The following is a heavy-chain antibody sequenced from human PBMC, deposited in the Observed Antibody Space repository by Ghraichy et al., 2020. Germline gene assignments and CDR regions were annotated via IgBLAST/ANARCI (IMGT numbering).Heavy chain of an antibody. J-gene: IGHJ4*02. CDR3: AKDRNRELGITDWEIDY. D-gene: IGHD7-27*01. V-gene: IGHV3-23*01. Sequence: GGSLRLSCAASGFTFSSYAMSWVRQAPGKGLEWVSAISGSGGSTYYADSVKGRFTISRDNSKNTLYLQMNSLRAEDTAVYYCAKDRNRELGITDWEIDYWGQGTLVTVSS. CDR2: ISGSGGST. CDR1: GFTFSSYA.